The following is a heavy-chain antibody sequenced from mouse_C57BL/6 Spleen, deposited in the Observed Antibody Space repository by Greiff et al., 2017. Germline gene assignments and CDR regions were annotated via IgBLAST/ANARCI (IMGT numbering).Heavy chain of an antibody. V-gene: IGHV1-19*01. J-gene: IGHJ1*03. CDR3: ARSGYYGSSLGYFDV. D-gene: IGHD1-1*01. CDR1: GYTFTDYY. CDR2: INPYNGGT. Sequence: EVQLQQSGPVLVKPGASVKMSCKASGYTFTDYYMNWVKQSHGKSLEWIGVINPYNGGTSYNQKFKGKATLTVDKSSSTAYMELNSLTSEDSAVYYCARSGYYGSSLGYFDVWGTGTTVTVSS.